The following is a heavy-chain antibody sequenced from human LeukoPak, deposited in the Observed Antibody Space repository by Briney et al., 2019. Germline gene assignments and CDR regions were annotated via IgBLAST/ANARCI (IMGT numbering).Heavy chain of an antibody. J-gene: IGHJ4*02. Sequence: PGGSLRLSCAASGFTFSSYNMNWVRQAPGKGLEWVSYISSGSSSIYYADSVKGRFTISRDNSKNTLYLQMNSLRAEDTAVYYCAKNKQYYFDYWGQGTLVTVSS. CDR2: ISSGSSSI. V-gene: IGHV3-48*01. CDR3: AKNKQYYFDY. D-gene: IGHD2/OR15-2a*01. CDR1: GFTFSSYN.